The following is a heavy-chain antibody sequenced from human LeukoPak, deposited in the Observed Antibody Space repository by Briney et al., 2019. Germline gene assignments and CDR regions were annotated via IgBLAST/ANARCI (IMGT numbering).Heavy chain of an antibody. CDR2: IETGGAST. D-gene: IGHD6-19*01. J-gene: IGHJ5*02. CDR3: ARAAAETGAFRDNWFDP. V-gene: IGHV3-23*05. CDR1: GFTFSSYG. Sequence: GGSLRLSCAASGFTFSSYGMSWVRQAPGKGLEWVSAIETGGASTYYADSVKGRLTISRDNSKNTLYLQMNSLRAEDTAVYYCARAAAETGAFRDNWFDPWGQGTLVTVSS.